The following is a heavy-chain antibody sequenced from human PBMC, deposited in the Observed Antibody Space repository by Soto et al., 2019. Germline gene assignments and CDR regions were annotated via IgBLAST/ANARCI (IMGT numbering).Heavy chain of an antibody. CDR1: GYTFTSYG. D-gene: IGHD4-17*01. J-gene: IGHJ2*01. CDR3: ARVPGYGDNVKYFDL. Sequence: ASVKVSCKASGYTFTSYGISWVRQAPGQGLEWMGWISAYNGNTNYAQKLQGRVTMTTDTSTSTAYMELRSLRSDDTAVYYCARVPGYGDNVKYFDLWGRGTLVTVSS. V-gene: IGHV1-18*01. CDR2: ISAYNGNT.